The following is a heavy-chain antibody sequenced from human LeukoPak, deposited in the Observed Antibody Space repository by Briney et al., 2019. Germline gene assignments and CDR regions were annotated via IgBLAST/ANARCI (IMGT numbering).Heavy chain of an antibody. CDR2: INHSGST. J-gene: IGHJ3*02. D-gene: IGHD3-22*01. CDR3: AREEVVVRPYAFDI. Sequence: PSETLSLTCTVSGNSFTSVTDYWAWIRQPPGKGLEWIGEINHSGSTNYNPSLKSRVTISVDTSKNQFSLKLSSVTAADTAVYYCAREEVVVRPYAFDIWGQGTMVTVSS. V-gene: IGHV4-39*07. CDR1: GNSFTSVTDY.